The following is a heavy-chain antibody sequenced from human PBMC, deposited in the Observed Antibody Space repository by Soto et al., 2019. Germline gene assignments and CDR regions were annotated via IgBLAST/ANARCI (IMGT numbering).Heavy chain of an antibody. J-gene: IGHJ3*02. CDR2: LTGYNGNT. CDR3: AREDWLCPDSGLAFDI. CDR1: GYTFTNYG. D-gene: IGHD3-9*01. V-gene: IGHV1-18*01. Sequence: QVQLVQSEAEVKKPGASVKVSCKASGYTFTNYGISWVRQAPGQGLEWMGCLTGYNGNTNYLQKLQGRVTMTTDTSTRTAYMELRSLRSDDTAVYYCAREDWLCPDSGLAFDIWGQGTMVTASS.